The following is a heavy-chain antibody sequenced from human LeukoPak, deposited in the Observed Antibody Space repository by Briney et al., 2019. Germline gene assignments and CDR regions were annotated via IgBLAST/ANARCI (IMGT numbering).Heavy chain of an antibody. CDR3: ARGSSPTDY. CDR2: ISYDGSNK. D-gene: IGHD6-13*01. J-gene: IGHJ4*02. CDR1: GFTFSSYP. V-gene: IGHV3-30-3*01. Sequence: PGGSLRLSCAASGFTFSSYPMHWVRQAPGKGLEWVAVISYDGSNKYYADSVKGRFTISRGNSKNTLYLQMNSLRVEDAAVYYCARGSSPTDYWGQGTLVTVSS.